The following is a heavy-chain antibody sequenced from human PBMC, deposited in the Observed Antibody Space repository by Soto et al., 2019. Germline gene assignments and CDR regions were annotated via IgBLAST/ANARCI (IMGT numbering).Heavy chain of an antibody. J-gene: IGHJ6*02. CDR1: GGSFSSTSYY. V-gene: IGHV4-39*01. CDR3: ASGECGGDCSQYYYYGMDV. D-gene: IGHD2-21*02. Sequence: SETLSLTCAVYGGSFSSTSYYWGWIRRPPGKGLEWIGSIFYTGSTYYNPSLKSRVTISVDTSKNQSSLKLSSVTAADTAVYYCASGECGGDCSQYYYYGMDVWGQGTTVTVSS. CDR2: IFYTGST.